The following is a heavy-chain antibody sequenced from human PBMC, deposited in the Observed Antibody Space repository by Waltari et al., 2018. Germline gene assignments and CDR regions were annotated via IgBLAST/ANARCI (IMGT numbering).Heavy chain of an antibody. Sequence: QVQLQESGPGLVKPSETLYLTCAVSGYSISSGYYWGWIRQPPGKGLEWIGSIYHSGSTYYNPSLKSRVTISVDTSKNQFSLKLSSVTAADTAVYYCARVEMATIDYWGQGTLVTVSS. CDR1: GYSISSGYY. V-gene: IGHV4-38-2*01. D-gene: IGHD5-12*01. CDR2: IYHSGST. J-gene: IGHJ4*02. CDR3: ARVEMATIDY.